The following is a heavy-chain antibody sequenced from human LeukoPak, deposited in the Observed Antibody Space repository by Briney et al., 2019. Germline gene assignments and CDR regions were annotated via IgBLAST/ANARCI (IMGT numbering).Heavy chain of an antibody. J-gene: IGHJ6*02. D-gene: IGHD2-15*01. V-gene: IGHV4-59*08. CDR3: ARHGARYCSGGSCYYYYYGMDV. CDR2: IYYSGST. CDR1: GGSISSYY. Sequence: SETLSLTCTVSGGSISSYYWSWIRQPPGKGLEWMGYIYYSGSTNYNPSLKSRVTISVDTSKNQFSLKLSSVTAADTAVYYCARHGARYCSGGSCYYYYYGMDVWGQGTTVTVSS.